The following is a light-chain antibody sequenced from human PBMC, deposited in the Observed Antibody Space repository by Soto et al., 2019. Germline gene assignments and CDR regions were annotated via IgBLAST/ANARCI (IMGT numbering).Light chain of an antibody. CDR3: QHYTNWPPRYT. V-gene: IGKV3-20*01. Sequence: ENVLTQSPGTLSLSPGERATLSCRASQTVSSTYLAWYQQKPGQAPRLLIYGASSRATGIPDRFSGTVSGTEFTLTISSLQSEDFAVYYCQHYTNWPPRYTFGQGTKVDIK. CDR2: GAS. CDR1: QTVSSTY. J-gene: IGKJ2*01.